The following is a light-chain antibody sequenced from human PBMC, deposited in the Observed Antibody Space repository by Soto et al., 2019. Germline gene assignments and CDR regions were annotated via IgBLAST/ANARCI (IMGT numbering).Light chain of an antibody. V-gene: IGKV3-20*01. CDR2: GAS. Sequence: EIVMTQSPATLSVSPGERATLSFSASQSVSSSYLAWYQQKPGQAPRLLIYGASSRATGIPDRFSGSGSGTDFTLTISRLEPEDFAVYYCQQYGSSRWTFGQGTKVDIK. CDR3: QQYGSSRWT. J-gene: IGKJ1*01. CDR1: QSVSSSY.